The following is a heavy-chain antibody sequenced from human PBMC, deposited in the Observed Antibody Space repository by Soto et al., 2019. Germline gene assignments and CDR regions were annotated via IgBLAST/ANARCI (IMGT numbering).Heavy chain of an antibody. J-gene: IGHJ6*02. CDR1: GGTFSSYA. D-gene: IGHD2-15*01. CDR3: ARRDIVVVVAATSYYYGMDV. Sequence: GASVKVSCKASGGTFSSYAISWVRQAPGQGLEWMGGIIPIFGTANYAQKFQGRVTITADESTSTAYMELSSLRSEDTAVYYCARRDIVVVVAATSYYYGMDVWGQGTTVTVS. V-gene: IGHV1-69*13. CDR2: IIPIFGTA.